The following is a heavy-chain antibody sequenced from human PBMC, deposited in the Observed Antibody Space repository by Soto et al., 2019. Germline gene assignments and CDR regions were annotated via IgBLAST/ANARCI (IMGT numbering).Heavy chain of an antibody. CDR1: GFTFSSYA. V-gene: IGHV3-23*01. CDR2: ISGSGGST. Sequence: GGSLRLSCAASGFTFSSYAMSWVRQAPGKGLEWVSAISGSGGSTYYADSVKGRFTISRDNSKNTLYLQMNSLRAEDTAVYYCAKEGRDRSSWKGFDYWGQGTLVTVYS. J-gene: IGHJ4*02. D-gene: IGHD6-13*01. CDR3: AKEGRDRSSWKGFDY.